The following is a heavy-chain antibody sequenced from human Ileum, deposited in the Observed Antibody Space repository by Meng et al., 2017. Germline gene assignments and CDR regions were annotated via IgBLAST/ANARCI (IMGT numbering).Heavy chain of an antibody. J-gene: IGHJ4*02. D-gene: IGHD3-22*01. CDR1: GGSTVRGSCY. Sequence: QVQPQGWCPGLVTPSQTLALPCTVSGGSTVRGSCYWSWSRQHPEQGLECIGYISSGGSTYYNPSLRSRVTMSVDTSKNQFSLKLASVTAADTALYYCATQNNYDSTGYYWDYWGQGTLVTVSS. CDR2: ISSGGST. V-gene: IGHV4-31*03. CDR3: ATQNNYDSTGYYWDY.